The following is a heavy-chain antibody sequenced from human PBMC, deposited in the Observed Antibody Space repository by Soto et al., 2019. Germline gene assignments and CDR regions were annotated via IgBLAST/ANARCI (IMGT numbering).Heavy chain of an antibody. CDR1: GFTFSSYG. J-gene: IGHJ5*02. Sequence: QVQLVESGGGVVQPGRSLRLSCAASGFTFSSYGMHWVRQAPGKGLEWVAVISYDGSNKYYADSVKGRFTISRDNSKNTLYLQMNSLRAEDTAVYYCAKPPTSFDYRPQYNWFDPWGQGTLVTVSS. CDR3: AKPPTSFDYRPQYNWFDP. CDR2: ISYDGSNK. D-gene: IGHD4-4*01. V-gene: IGHV3-30*18.